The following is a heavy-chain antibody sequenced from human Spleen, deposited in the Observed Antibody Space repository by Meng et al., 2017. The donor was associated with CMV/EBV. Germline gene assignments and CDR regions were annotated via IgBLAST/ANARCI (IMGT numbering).Heavy chain of an antibody. Sequence: LPESGPGRGKPWEPLSRTCPVSGGPLSSSYWSWIRPPAGKGLEWIGRIYTSGSTNYNPSLKSRVTMSVDTSKNQFSLKLSSVTAADTAVYYCARDLGGGYFDYWGQGTLVTVSS. CDR1: GGPLSSSY. V-gene: IGHV4-4*07. D-gene: IGHD3-16*01. J-gene: IGHJ4*02. CDR3: ARDLGGGYFDY. CDR2: IYTSGST.